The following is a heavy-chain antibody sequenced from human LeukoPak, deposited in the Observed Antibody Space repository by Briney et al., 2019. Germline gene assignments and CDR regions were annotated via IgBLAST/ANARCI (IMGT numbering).Heavy chain of an antibody. CDR1: GYTFSLYG. D-gene: IGHD4-17*01. J-gene: IGHJ4*02. Sequence: ASVKVSCKASGYTFSLYGITWVRQAPGQGLEWMGWISAYNGNTNYAQNLQGRVTMTTDTSTSTAYMELRSLRSDDTAVYYCTKSGLDGAPPTDWGQGTLVTVSS. CDR3: TKSGLDGAPPTD. CDR2: ISAYNGNT. V-gene: IGHV1-18*01.